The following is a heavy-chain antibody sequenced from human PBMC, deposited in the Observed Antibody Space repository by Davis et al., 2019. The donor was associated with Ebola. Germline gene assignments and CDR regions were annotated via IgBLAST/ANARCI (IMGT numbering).Heavy chain of an antibody. Sequence: MPSDPLSPTFAAHGASFRGYYWSWTRQPPGKGLEWIGEINHSGSTNYNPSLNSRVTISVDTSKNQFSLKPRSVTAADTAVYYCARASKVVPALPDYWGQGTLVTVSS. CDR1: GASFRGYY. V-gene: IGHV4-34*01. CDR3: ARASKVVPALPDY. J-gene: IGHJ4*02. CDR2: INHSGST. D-gene: IGHD2-2*01.